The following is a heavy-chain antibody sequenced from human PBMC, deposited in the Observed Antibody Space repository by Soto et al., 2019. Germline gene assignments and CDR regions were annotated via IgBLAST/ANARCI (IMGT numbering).Heavy chain of an antibody. CDR2: ISGGGNPT. V-gene: IGHV3-23*01. CDR3: AKDITYDSSAYDS. D-gene: IGHD3-22*01. CDR1: GFTFSRFG. J-gene: IGHJ4*02. Sequence: EVQLLESGGGLVQPGGSLRLSCAASGFTFSRFGMSWVRQAPGKGLEWVSGISGGGNPTYYSESVKGRFTISRDSVKNTLYLQMNSLRPEDTAADHCAKDITYDSSAYDSWGQGPLVTVSS.